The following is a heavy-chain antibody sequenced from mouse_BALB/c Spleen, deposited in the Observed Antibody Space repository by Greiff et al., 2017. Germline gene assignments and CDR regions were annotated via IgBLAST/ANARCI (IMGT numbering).Heavy chain of an antibody. CDR1: GFSLTSYG. Sequence: QVQLQQSGPGLVAPSQSLSITCTVSGFSLTSYGVHWVRQPPGKGLEWLGVIWAGGSTNYNSALMSRLSISKDNSKSQVFLKMNSLQTDDTAMYYCARDGEKVRRGYAMDYWGQGTSVTVSS. CDR3: ARDGEKVRRGYAMDY. V-gene: IGHV2-9*02. CDR2: IWAGGST. D-gene: IGHD2-14*01. J-gene: IGHJ4*01.